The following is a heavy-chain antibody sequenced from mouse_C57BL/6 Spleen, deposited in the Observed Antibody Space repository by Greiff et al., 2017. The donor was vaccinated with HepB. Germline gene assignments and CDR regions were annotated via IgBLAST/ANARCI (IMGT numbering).Heavy chain of an antibody. CDR3: ARRDYDVTFDY. D-gene: IGHD2-4*01. J-gene: IGHJ2*01. V-gene: IGHV1-64*01. CDR1: GYTFTSYW. CDR2: IHPNSGST. Sequence: VQLQQPGAELVKPGASVKLSCKASGYTFTSYWMHWVKQRPGQGLEWIGMIHPNSGSTNYNEKFKSKATLTVDKSSSTAYMQLSSLTSEDSAVYYCARRDYDVTFDYWGQGTTLTVSS.